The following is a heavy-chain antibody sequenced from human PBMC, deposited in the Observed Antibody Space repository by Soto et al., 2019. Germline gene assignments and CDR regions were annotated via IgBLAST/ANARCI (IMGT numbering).Heavy chain of an antibody. J-gene: IGHJ1*01. D-gene: IGHD3-3*01. CDR1: GFSFGNYV. CDR2: ISDSGGSS. Sequence: QSGGSLRLSCAASGFSFGNYVMNWVRQAPGKGLEWVSGISDSGGSSSSADSVKGRFTVSRDNSKNTLYLQMDSLTGDDTAVYYCTKGGDSWSGYAQHWGQGALVTVSS. CDR3: TKGGDSWSGYAQH. V-gene: IGHV3-23*01.